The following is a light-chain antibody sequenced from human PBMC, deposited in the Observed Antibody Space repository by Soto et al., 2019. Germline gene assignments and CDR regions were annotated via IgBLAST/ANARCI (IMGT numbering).Light chain of an antibody. CDR2: GAS. V-gene: IGKV3-15*01. CDR1: QSVSSN. CDR3: QQYNNWPPGT. Sequence: EIVMTQSPATLSLSPGERATLSCRASQSVSSNLAWYQQKPGQAPKLLIYGASTRATGIPARFSGSGSGTKFTLTISSLQSEDFAVYDCQQYNNWPPGTFGQGTKVDIK. J-gene: IGKJ1*01.